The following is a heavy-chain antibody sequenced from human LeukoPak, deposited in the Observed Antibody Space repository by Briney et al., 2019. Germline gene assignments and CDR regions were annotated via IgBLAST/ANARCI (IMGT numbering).Heavy chain of an antibody. CDR3: ARQYASGTYEIDY. D-gene: IGHD3-10*01. CDR1: GYTFTGYY. J-gene: IGHJ4*02. V-gene: IGHV1-2*06. CDR2: INPDSGAT. Sequence: ASVKVSFKASGYTFTGYYIYWVRQAPGQGLEWMGRINPDSGATNYARKFQGRVTMTRDTSISTAYMELGRLRYDDTAVYYCARQYASGTYEIDYWGQGTLVAVSS.